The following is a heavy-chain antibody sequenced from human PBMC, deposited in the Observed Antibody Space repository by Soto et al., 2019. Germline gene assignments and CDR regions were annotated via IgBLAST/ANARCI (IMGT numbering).Heavy chain of an antibody. Sequence: SETLSLTCTVSGGSISSYYWSWIRQPPGKRLEWIGYIYYSGSTNYNPSLKSRVTISVDTSKNQFSLKLSSVTAADTAVYYCAREERITIFGVVIRGWFDPWGQGTLVTVSA. D-gene: IGHD3-3*01. CDR2: IYYSGST. V-gene: IGHV4-59*01. J-gene: IGHJ5*02. CDR1: GGSISSYY. CDR3: AREERITIFGVVIRGWFDP.